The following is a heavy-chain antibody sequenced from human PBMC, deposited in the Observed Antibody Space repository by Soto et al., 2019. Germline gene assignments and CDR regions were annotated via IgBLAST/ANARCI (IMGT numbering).Heavy chain of an antibody. J-gene: IGHJ1*01. D-gene: IGHD3-22*01. CDR3: ATEDHSSGRAGTSFH. Sequence: QVQLVESGGGVVQPGGTLRLSCAASGTYVMHWVRQAPGKGLEWVSAISHDGVSKYYADSVKGRFTISRENSKNTVYVQMDTLRAEDTAVYYCATEDHSSGRAGTSFHWGQGTLVTVSS. CDR2: ISHDGVSK. V-gene: IGHV3-30*03. CDR1: GTYV.